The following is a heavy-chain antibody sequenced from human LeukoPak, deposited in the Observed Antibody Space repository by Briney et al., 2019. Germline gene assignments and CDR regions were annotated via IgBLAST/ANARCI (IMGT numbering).Heavy chain of an antibody. J-gene: IGHJ4*02. V-gene: IGHV7-4-1*02. CDR3: ARDVLKYSRRWYYY. CDR2: INTNTGNP. Sequence: ASVKVSCKASGYTFTSYAMNWVRQAPGQGLEWMGWINTNTGNPTYARGFTGRFVFSLDTSVSTAYLQISSLKAEDTAVYYCARDVLKYSRRWYYYWGQGTLVTVSS. CDR1: GYTFTSYA. D-gene: IGHD6-13*01.